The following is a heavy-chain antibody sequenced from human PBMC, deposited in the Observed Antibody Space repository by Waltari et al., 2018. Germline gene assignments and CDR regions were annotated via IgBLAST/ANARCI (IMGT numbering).Heavy chain of an antibody. CDR2: ICYDGSNK. D-gene: IGHD3-10*01. CDR3: ARGQRTYSY. CDR1: GFTFSSYG. Sequence: QVQLVESGGGVVQPGRSLRLSCAASGFTFSSYGMHWVRQAPGKGLGWVAVICYDGSNKYYADSVKGRFTISRDNSKNTLYLQMNSLRAEDTAVYYCARGQRTYSYWGQGTLVTVSS. V-gene: IGHV3-33*01. J-gene: IGHJ4*02.